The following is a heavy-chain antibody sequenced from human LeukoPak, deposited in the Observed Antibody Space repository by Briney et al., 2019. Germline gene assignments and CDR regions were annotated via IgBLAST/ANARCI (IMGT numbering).Heavy chain of an antibody. CDR2: IRSKANSYAT. V-gene: IGHV3-73*01. Sequence: GGSLKLSCAASGFTFSGSTMHWVRQASGKGLEWVGRIRSKANSYATAYAASVKGRFTISRDDSKNTAYLQMNSLKTEDTAVYYCTTVITTMVWGQGTLVTVSS. CDR1: GFTFSGST. J-gene: IGHJ4*02. D-gene: IGHD5-18*01. CDR3: TTVITTMV.